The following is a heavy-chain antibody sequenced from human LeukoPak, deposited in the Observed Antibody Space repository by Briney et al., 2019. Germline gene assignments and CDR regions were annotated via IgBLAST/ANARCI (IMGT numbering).Heavy chain of an antibody. D-gene: IGHD4-17*01. V-gene: IGHV1-3*01. CDR3: ARVGPGDYGDHERVYYYYGMDV. CDR2: INAGNGNT. CDR1: GYTFTSYA. Sequence: ASVKVSCKASGYTFTSYAMHWVRQAPGQRLEWMGWINAGNGNTKHSQKFQGRVTITRDTSASTAYMELSSLRSEDTAVYYCARVGPGDYGDHERVYYYYGMDVWGQGTTVTVSS. J-gene: IGHJ6*02.